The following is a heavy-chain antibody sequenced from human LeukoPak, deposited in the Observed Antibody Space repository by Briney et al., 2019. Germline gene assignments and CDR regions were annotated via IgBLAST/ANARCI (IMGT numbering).Heavy chain of an antibody. CDR3: ARGYGGIPPYYFDY. J-gene: IGHJ4*02. Sequence: TGGSLRLSCAASGFTFSSYAMSWVRQAPGKGLEWVSYISSSGSTIYYADSVKGRFTIYRDNAKNSLYLQMNSLRAEDTAVYYCARGYGGIPPYYFDYWGQGTLVTVSS. CDR2: ISSSGSTI. V-gene: IGHV3-48*04. D-gene: IGHD4-23*01. CDR1: GFTFSSYA.